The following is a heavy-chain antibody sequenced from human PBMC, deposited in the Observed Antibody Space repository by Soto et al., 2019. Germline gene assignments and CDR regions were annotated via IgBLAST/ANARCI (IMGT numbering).Heavy chain of an antibody. D-gene: IGHD3-10*01. CDR2: IYWDDDK. V-gene: IGHV2-5*02. J-gene: IGHJ4*02. CDR3: AHRYYYGSGSLLPSYYFDY. Sequence: QITLKESGPTLVKPTQTLTLTCTFSGFSLSTSGVGVGWIRQPPGKALEWLALIYWDDDKRYSPSLKSRLTITKDTSKNQVVLTMTHMDPVDTATYYCAHRYYYGSGSLLPSYYFDYWGQGTLVTVSS. CDR1: GFSLSTSGVG.